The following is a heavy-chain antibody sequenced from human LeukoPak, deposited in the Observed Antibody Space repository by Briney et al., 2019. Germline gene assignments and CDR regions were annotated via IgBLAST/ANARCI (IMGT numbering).Heavy chain of an antibody. CDR1: GFTFSSYA. CDR3: ARVEGYGSGSYTD. CDR2: ISSNGGST. J-gene: IGHJ4*02. Sequence: GGSMRLSSAASGFTFSSYAMHWVRQAPGKGLEYVSAISSNGGSTYYANSVKGRFTISRDNSKNTLYLQMGSLRAEDMAVYYCARVEGYGSGSYTDWGQGTLVTVSS. V-gene: IGHV3-64*01. D-gene: IGHD3-10*01.